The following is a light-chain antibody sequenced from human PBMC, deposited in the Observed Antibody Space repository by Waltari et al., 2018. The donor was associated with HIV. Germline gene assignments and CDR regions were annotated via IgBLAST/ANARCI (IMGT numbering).Light chain of an antibody. Sequence: QSALTQPASVSGSPGQSITISCTGTSSDVGRYNLVSWYQQHPGKAPKLMIYEVSKRPSGVSNRFSGSKSGNTASLTISGLQAEDEADYYCCSYAGSSTLVFGGGTKLPVL. CDR3: CSYAGSSTLV. CDR2: EVS. J-gene: IGLJ2*01. CDR1: SSDVGRYNL. V-gene: IGLV2-23*02.